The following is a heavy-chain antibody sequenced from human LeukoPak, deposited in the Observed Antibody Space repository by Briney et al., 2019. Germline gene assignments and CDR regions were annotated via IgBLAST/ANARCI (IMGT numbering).Heavy chain of an antibody. CDR1: GGSISSSSYY. Sequence: PSETLSLTCTVSGGSISSSSYYRGWIRQPPGKGLEWVGSIYYSGSTYYNPSLKSRVTISVDTSKNQFSLKLSSVTAADTAVYYCARFIATDHNNWFDPWGQGTLVTVSS. D-gene: IGHD6-13*01. V-gene: IGHV4-39*01. CDR2: IYYSGST. J-gene: IGHJ5*02. CDR3: ARFIATDHNNWFDP.